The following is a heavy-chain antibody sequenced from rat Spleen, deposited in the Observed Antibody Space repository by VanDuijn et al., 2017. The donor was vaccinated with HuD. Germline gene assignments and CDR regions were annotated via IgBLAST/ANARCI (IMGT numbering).Heavy chain of an antibody. J-gene: IGHJ3*01. CDR1: GFTFSNYG. Sequence: EVQLVESGGGLVQPGRSLKLSCAASGFTFSNYGMAWVRQAPTKGLEWIASISTGGGSTYYPDSVKGRFTISRDNAKSTLYLQMNSLRSEDTATYYCTRAPIRDSYAHVFDYWGQGTLVTVSS. D-gene: IGHD1-12*01. CDR3: TRAPIRDSYAHVFDY. V-gene: IGHV5-29*01. CDR2: ISTGGGST.